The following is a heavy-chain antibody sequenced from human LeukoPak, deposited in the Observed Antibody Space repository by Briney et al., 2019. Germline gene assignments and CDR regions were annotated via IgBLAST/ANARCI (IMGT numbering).Heavy chain of an antibody. CDR3: ARDRGYRSFDY. V-gene: IGHV3-7*01. J-gene: IGHJ4*02. CDR2: IKPDGTVR. CDR1: GCTFSSYG. D-gene: IGHD6-19*01. Sequence: GGSLRLSCAASGCTFSSYGMSWVRQAPGKGLEWVAKIKPDGTVRTSVDSVKGRFTISRDNAKNSLYLQMNSLRVEDTAVYYCARDRGYRSFDYWGQGTLVTVSS.